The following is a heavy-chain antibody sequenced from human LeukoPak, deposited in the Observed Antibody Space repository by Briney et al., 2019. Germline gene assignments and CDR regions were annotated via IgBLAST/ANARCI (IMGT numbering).Heavy chain of an antibody. CDR3: ARATSGSSSSGYFNY. V-gene: IGHV3-9*01. CDR2: ISWNSGSI. J-gene: IGHJ4*02. Sequence: GRSLRLSCAASGFTFDDYAMHWVRQAPGKGLEWVSGISWNSGSIGYADSVKGRFTISRDNAKNSLYLQMNSLRAEDTAVYYCARATSGSSSSGYFNYWGQGTLVTVSS. CDR1: GFTFDDYA. D-gene: IGHD1-26*01.